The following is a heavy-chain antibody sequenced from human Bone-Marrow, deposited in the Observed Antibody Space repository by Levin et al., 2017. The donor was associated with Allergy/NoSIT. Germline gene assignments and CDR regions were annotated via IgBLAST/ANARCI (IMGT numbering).Heavy chain of an antibody. Sequence: GGSLRLSCAASGFTFSNSWMSWVRQAPGKGLEWVANIKEDGSEKYYVDSVKGRFTISRDHAKNSLYVQMNSLRAEDTAVYYCARDQFRRATIGARWFDPWGQGTLVTISS. D-gene: IGHD5-24*01. J-gene: IGHJ5*02. CDR1: GFTFSNSW. V-gene: IGHV3-7*01. CDR2: IKEDGSEK. CDR3: ARDQFRRATIGARWFDP.